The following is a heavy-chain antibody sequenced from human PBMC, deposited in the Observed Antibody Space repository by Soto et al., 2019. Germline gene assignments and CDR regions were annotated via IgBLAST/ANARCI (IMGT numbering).Heavy chain of an antibody. D-gene: IGHD3-22*01. CDR2: INHSGNT. CDR3: FGWLGSNWLDP. V-gene: IGHV4-34*01. J-gene: IGHJ5*02. Sequence: QVQPQQWGTGLLKPSETLSLTCAVYGGSFSTYYWNWIRQPPGKGLEWIGEINHSGNTQYTPSLKSRVTMSLDTSKNQFSLKLTSVTAADTAVDYCFGWLGSNWLDPWGQGTLVTVSS. CDR1: GGSFSTYY.